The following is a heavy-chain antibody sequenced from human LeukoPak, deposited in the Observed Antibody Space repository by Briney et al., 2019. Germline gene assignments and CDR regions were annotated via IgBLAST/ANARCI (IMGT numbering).Heavy chain of an antibody. CDR3: ARVLRRDILTGYYPRYYYYGMDV. D-gene: IGHD3-9*01. V-gene: IGHV1-18*01. CDR2: ISANNGNT. CDR1: GYTFTSYG. Sequence: GASVKVSCKASGYTFTSYGISWVRQAPGQGLEWMGWISANNGNTNYAQKLQGRVTMTTDTSTSTAYMELRSLRSDDTAVYYCARVLRRDILTGYYPRYYYYGMDVWGQGTTVTVSS. J-gene: IGHJ6*02.